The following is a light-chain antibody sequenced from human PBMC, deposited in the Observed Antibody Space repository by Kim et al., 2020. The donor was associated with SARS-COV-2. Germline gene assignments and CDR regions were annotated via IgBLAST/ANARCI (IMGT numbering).Light chain of an antibody. CDR3: NSRNSNDNVV. J-gene: IGLJ2*01. V-gene: IGLV3-19*01. CDR2: GKN. Sequence: VAWGQPVRITCQGDSLRNYYAAWYQQTPGQAPILVIYGKNNRPSGIPDRFSGSSSGNTASLTITGTQAGDEADYYCNSRNSNDNVVFGGGTQLTVL. CDR1: SLRNYY.